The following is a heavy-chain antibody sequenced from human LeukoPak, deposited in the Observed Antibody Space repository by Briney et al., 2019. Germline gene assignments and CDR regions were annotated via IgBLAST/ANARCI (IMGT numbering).Heavy chain of an antibody. CDR2: ISGSGGST. CDR1: GFTFSSYA. Sequence: PGGSLRLSCAASGFTFSSYAMSWVRQAPGKGLEWVSAISGSGGSTYYADSVKGRFTISRDNSKNTLYLQMSSLRAEDTAVYYCVRGDGYNGFDYWGQGTLVTVSS. CDR3: VRGDGYNGFDY. V-gene: IGHV3-23*01. J-gene: IGHJ4*02. D-gene: IGHD5-24*01.